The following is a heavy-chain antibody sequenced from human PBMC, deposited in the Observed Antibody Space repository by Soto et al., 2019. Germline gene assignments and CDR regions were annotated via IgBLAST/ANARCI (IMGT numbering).Heavy chain of an antibody. Sequence: PSETLSLTCTVPGGSVNIGTYYWSWIRQPPGKGLEWIGSIYYSGSTYYNPSLKSRVTISVDTSENQFSLKLSSVTAADTAVYYCASSYGDYVSYWGQGTLVTVSS. D-gene: IGHD4-17*01. V-gene: IGHV4-39*01. CDR2: IYYSGST. J-gene: IGHJ4*02. CDR3: ASSYGDYVSY. CDR1: GGSVNIGTYY.